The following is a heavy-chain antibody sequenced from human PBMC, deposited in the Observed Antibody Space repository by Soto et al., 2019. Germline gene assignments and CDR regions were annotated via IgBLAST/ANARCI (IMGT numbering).Heavy chain of an antibody. CDR3: ARVGGYGMDV. V-gene: IGHV4-38-2*01. Sequence: SSETLSLTCAVSGYPISSGYYWGWIRQPPGKGLEWIGSIYHSGSTYNNPSLKSRVTISVDTSKNQFSLKLSSVTAADTAVYYCARVGGYGMDVWGQGTTVTVSS. D-gene: IGHD3-10*01. CDR2: IYHSGST. CDR1: GYPISSGYY. J-gene: IGHJ6*02.